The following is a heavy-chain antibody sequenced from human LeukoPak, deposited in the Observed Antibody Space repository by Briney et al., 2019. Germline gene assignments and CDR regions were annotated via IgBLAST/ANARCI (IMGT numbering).Heavy chain of an antibody. J-gene: IGHJ6*02. CDR1: GYTFTSYY. D-gene: IGHD5-18*01. Sequence: ASVKVSCKASGYTFTSYYMHWVRQAPGQGLEWMGIINPSGGSTSYAQKFQGRVTMTRDTSTSTVYMELSSLRSEDTAVYYCARYGFQSYGSSYYYYYGMDVWGQGTTVTVSS. CDR2: INPSGGST. CDR3: ARYGFQSYGSSYYYYYGMDV. V-gene: IGHV1-46*01.